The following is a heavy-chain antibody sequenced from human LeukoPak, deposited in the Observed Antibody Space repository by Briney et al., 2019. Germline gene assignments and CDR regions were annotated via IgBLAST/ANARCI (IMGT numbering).Heavy chain of an antibody. CDR2: ISFDGSDI. J-gene: IGHJ4*02. V-gene: IGHV3-30*03. CDR1: GSTFSSSG. CDR3: ARGYGGQDYFDY. D-gene: IGHD4-23*01. Sequence: GTSLRLSCTASGSTFSSSGMHWVRQAPGKGLEWVALISFDGSDIFHVDSVKGRFTISRDNSKNTLYLQMNSLSTEDTAVYYCARGYGGQDYFDYWGQGTLVTVSS.